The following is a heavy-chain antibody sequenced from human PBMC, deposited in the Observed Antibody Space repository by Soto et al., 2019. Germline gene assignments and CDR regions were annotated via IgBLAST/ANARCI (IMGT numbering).Heavy chain of an antibody. D-gene: IGHD2-2*01. V-gene: IGHV1-18*01. CDR3: ARERQYEPLLY. CDR1: GYTFTNYG. Sequence: QVQLVQSGVEVKKPGASVKVSCQASGYTFTNYGITWLRQAPGQGLEWMGWVSAYNRNTNYAQRFQDRVTMTTDTTTRTAYMELRNLKSDDTAIYFCARERQYEPLLYWGLGTLVTVSS. J-gene: IGHJ4*02. CDR2: VSAYNRNT.